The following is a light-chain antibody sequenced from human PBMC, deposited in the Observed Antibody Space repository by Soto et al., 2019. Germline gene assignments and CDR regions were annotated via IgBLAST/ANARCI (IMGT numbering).Light chain of an antibody. CDR1: QGISNY. Sequence: DIQMTQTPSSLSASVGDRVTITCRASQGISNYLAWYQQKPGKVPKLLIYAASTLQSGVPSRFSGSGSGTHFTFTISSLQTEDIGTYYCPQYDILPITFARRTRPAI. CDR2: AAS. J-gene: IGKJ5*01. V-gene: IGKV1-27*01. CDR3: PQYDILPIT.